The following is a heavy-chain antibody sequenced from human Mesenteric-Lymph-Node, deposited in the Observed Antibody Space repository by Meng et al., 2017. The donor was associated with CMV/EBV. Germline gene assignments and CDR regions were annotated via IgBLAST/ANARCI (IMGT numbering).Heavy chain of an antibody. J-gene: IGHJ6*02. D-gene: IGHD2-2*02. CDR3: ARVDCSSTSCYTRYYYYGMDV. V-gene: IGHV3-64*02. CDR1: GFTFSSYA. CDR2: ISSNGGST. Sequence: GESLKISCAASGFTFSSYAMHWVRQAPGKGLEYVSAISSNGGSTYYADSVKGRFTISRDNSKNTLYLQMGSLRAEDTAVYYCARVDCSSTSCYTRYYYYGMDVWGQGTTVTVSS.